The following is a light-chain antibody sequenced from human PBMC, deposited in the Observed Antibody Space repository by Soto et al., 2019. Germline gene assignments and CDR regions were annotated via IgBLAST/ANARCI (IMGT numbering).Light chain of an antibody. V-gene: IGKV3-20*01. CDR1: QSVSSSY. CDR2: GAS. J-gene: IGKJ4*01. Sequence: EIVLTQSPGTLSLSPGERATLSFRASQSVSSSYLAWYQQKPGQAPRLLIYGASSRATGIPDRFSGGGSGTDFTLTISRLEPEDFAVYYCQQFSSYPLTFGGGTKV. CDR3: QQFSSYPLT.